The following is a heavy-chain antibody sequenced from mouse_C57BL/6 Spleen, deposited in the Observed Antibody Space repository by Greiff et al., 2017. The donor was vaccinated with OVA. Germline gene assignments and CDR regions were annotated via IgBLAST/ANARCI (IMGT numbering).Heavy chain of an antibody. V-gene: IGHV1-5*01. Sequence: VQLQQSGTVLARPGASVKMSCKTSGYTFTSYWMHWVKQRPGQGLEWIGAIYPGNSDTSYNQKFKGKAKLTAVTSASTAYMELSSLTNEDSAVYYCTRSPYYYGSSPYFDYWGQGTTLTVSS. CDR3: TRSPYYYGSSPYFDY. CDR1: GYTFTSYW. CDR2: IYPGNSDT. D-gene: IGHD1-1*01. J-gene: IGHJ2*01.